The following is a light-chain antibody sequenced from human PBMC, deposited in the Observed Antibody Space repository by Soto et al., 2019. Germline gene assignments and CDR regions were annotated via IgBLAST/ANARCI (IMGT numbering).Light chain of an antibody. Sequence: DIRLTQSPSSLSASVGDRVTITCQASQDISNYLNWYQQKPGRAPNLLIYDASNLKTGVPSRFSGSGSGTDFTFTISSLQPEYIATYYCQHYDHLPPLSFGEGTKVEIK. CDR2: DAS. CDR1: QDISNY. CDR3: QHYDHLPPLS. V-gene: IGKV1-33*01. J-gene: IGKJ4*01.